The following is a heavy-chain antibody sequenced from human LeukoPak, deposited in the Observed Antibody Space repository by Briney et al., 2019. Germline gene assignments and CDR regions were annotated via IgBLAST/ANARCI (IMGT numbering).Heavy chain of an antibody. CDR3: ARQPLCSGGRCYSFEY. Sequence: GESLKISCKGSGYSFTSYWIGWVRQMPGKGLEWMGIIYPGDSDTRYSPSFQGQVTISADKSISTAYLQWSSLQASDTAMYYCARQPLCSGGRCYSFEYLGPGTLVTVSS. CDR2: IYPGDSDT. D-gene: IGHD2-15*01. J-gene: IGHJ4*02. V-gene: IGHV5-51*01. CDR1: GYSFTSYW.